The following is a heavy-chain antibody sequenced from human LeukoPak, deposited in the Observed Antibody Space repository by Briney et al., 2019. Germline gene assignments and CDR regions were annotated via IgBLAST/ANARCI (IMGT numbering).Heavy chain of an antibody. CDR3: ARDSPQALAILHAFDI. J-gene: IGHJ3*02. CDR2: ISSSSSTI. V-gene: IGHV3-48*01. Sequence: GGSLRLSCAASGFTFSSYAMNWVRQAPGKGLEWVSKISSSSSTIYYADSVKGRFTISRDNAKNSLYLQMNSLRAEDTAVYYCARDSPQALAILHAFDIWGHGTMVTVSS. CDR1: GFTFSSYA. D-gene: IGHD5-12*01.